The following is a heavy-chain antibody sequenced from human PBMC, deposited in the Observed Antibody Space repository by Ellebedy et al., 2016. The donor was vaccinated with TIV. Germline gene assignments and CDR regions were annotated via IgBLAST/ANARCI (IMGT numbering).Heavy chain of an antibody. D-gene: IGHD2-21*02. Sequence: GESLKISCAASGFTFSDYWMNWVRQAPGPGLEWVALISSDEHNIYYADSVKGRFAISRDNSKSTLFLQMNSLRPEDTAVYYCARELTYCGADCYSLSDHWGQGALVTVSA. J-gene: IGHJ5*02. CDR2: ISSDEHNI. CDR3: ARELTYCGADCYSLSDH. CDR1: GFTFSDYW. V-gene: IGHV3-30*09.